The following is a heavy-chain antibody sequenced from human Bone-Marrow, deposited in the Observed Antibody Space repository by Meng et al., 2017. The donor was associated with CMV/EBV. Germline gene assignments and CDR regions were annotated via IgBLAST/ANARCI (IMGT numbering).Heavy chain of an antibody. CDR1: GFTFSNYG. D-gene: IGHD6-13*01. CDR2: IRYDGSHQ. CDR3: ARGEAGTHFDN. Sequence: GESLKISCAASGFTFSNYGMHWVRQPPGKGLQWVAFIRYDGSHQYYEDSVKGRFTISRDNSRNTLYLQMNSLRTDDTAVYYCARGEAGTHFDNWGQGTLVTVSS. V-gene: IGHV3-30*02. J-gene: IGHJ4*02.